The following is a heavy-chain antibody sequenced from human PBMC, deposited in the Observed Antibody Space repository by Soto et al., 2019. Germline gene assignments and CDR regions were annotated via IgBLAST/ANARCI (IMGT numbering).Heavy chain of an antibody. CDR3: ARGDPLLGFGEKVYFGMDV. CDR1: GGSISSYY. J-gene: IGHJ6*02. Sequence: QVQLQESGPGLVKPSETLSLTCTVSGGSISSYYWSWIRQPPGKGLEWIGYIYYSGSTHYNPSLKSRVTISVDTSKNQFSLKLSSVTAADTAVYYCARGDPLLGFGEKVYFGMDVWGQGTTVTVSS. CDR2: IYYSGST. D-gene: IGHD3-10*01. V-gene: IGHV4-59*01.